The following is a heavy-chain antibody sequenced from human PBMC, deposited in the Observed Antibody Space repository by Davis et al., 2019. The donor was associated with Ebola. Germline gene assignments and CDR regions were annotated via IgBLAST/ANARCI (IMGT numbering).Heavy chain of an antibody. D-gene: IGHD6-19*01. CDR3: TNPIAVAGQPTNGGGY. CDR2: IKSKTDGGTT. J-gene: IGHJ4*02. Sequence: GESLKISCAASGFTFSNAWMSWVRQAPGKGLEWVGRIKSKTDGGTTDYAAPVKGRFTISRDDSKNTLYLQMNSLKTEDTAVYYCTNPIAVAGQPTNGGGYWGQGTLVTVSS. CDR1: GFTFSNAW. V-gene: IGHV3-15*01.